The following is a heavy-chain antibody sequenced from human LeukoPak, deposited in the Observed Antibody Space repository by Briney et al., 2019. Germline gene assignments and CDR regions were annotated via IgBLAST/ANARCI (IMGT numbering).Heavy chain of an antibody. CDR3: ARGTYSGSYFHH. CDR2: IYYSGSS. Sequence: SETLSLTCTVSGGSISNYYWSWIRLPPGKPLEWIGYIYYSGSSNYNPSLKSRVTISVDTSKNQFSLKLSSVTAADTAVYYCARGTYSGSYFHHWGQGTLVTVSS. V-gene: IGHV4-59*01. D-gene: IGHD1-26*01. CDR1: GGSISNYY. J-gene: IGHJ4*02.